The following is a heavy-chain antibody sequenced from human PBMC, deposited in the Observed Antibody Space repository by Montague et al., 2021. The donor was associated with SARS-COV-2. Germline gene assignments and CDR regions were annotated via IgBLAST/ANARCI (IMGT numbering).Heavy chain of an antibody. Sequence: SETLSLTRNVSGDSIYKSYCYWGWIRQPPGMGLQWIGSVDSAGSTYYXPSLKSRVTISLDTSKNQFSLKLSSVTAADTAVYYCARDEYNRYWYKYWGQGALVTVSS. CDR3: ARDEYNRYWYKY. CDR2: VDSAGST. V-gene: IGHV4-39*07. J-gene: IGHJ4*02. CDR1: GDSIYKSYCY. D-gene: IGHD2-8*02.